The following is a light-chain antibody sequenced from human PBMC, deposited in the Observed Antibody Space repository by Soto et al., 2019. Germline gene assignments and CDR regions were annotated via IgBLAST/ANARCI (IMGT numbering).Light chain of an antibody. Sequence: QPVLTQSSSASASLGSSVKLTCTLSSGHSSYIIAWHQQQPGKAPRYLMKLEGSGNYNTGSGVPDRFSGYSSGAYRYLTISNFLFEDEAEYDCETWVSNTYVFGTGTKLTVL. CDR2: LEGSGNY. CDR3: ETWVSNTYV. V-gene: IGLV4-60*02. CDR1: SGHSSYI. J-gene: IGLJ1*01.